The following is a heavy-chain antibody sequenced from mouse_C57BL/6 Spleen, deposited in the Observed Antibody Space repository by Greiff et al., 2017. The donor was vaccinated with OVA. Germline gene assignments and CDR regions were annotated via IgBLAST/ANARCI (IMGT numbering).Heavy chain of an antibody. CDR3: ARGSNYWYFDV. CDR1: GYSITSGYY. CDR2: ISYDGSN. J-gene: IGHJ1*03. Sequence: DVQLQESGPGLVKPSQSLSLTCSVTGYSITSGYYWNWIRQFPGNKLEWMGYISYDGSNNYNPSLKNRISITRDTSKNQFFLKLNSVTTEDTATYYCARGSNYWYFDVWGTGTTVTVSS. V-gene: IGHV3-6*01. D-gene: IGHD2-5*01.